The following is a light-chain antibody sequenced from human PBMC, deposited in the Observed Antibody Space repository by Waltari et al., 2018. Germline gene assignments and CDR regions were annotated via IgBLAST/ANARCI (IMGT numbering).Light chain of an antibody. CDR1: SGHSSNV. V-gene: IGLV4-69*01. CDR3: QTGGHGTWV. J-gene: IGLJ3*02. Sequence: VKLTCTLSSGHSSNVIAWLQQQPEKGPRYLMKVNSDGSHSKGDEIPDRFSGSTSGAERYLTRSSVQPEDEADYYCQTGGHGTWVFGGGTKLTVL. CDR2: VNSDGSH.